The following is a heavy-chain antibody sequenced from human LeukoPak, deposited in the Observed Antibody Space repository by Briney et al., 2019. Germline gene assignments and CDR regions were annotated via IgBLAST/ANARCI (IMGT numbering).Heavy chain of an antibody. J-gene: IGHJ4*02. Sequence: GESLKISCKGSGYSFISYWIGWVRLMPGIGLEWMCIIYPSDSETRYSPSFQGQVTISADKSTSTAYLQWSSLKASDTAMYFCARHAYGGYRGEFDYWGQGTLVTVSS. CDR2: IYPSDSET. CDR3: ARHAYGGYRGEFDY. V-gene: IGHV5-51*01. CDR1: GYSFISYW. D-gene: IGHD5-12*01.